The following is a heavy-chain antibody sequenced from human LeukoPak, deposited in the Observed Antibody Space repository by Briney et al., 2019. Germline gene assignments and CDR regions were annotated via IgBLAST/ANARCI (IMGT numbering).Heavy chain of an antibody. CDR2: IYSGTI. V-gene: IGHV3-NL1*01. Sequence: GGSLRLSCAASGFIFSSYGMHWVRQAPGKGLEWVSFIYSGTIHYSDSVKGRFTISRDNSKNTLYLQMNSLRAEDTAVYYCARRAGAYSHPYDYWGQGTLVTVSS. J-gene: IGHJ4*02. CDR1: GFIFSSYG. D-gene: IGHD4/OR15-4a*01. CDR3: ARRAGAYSHPYDY.